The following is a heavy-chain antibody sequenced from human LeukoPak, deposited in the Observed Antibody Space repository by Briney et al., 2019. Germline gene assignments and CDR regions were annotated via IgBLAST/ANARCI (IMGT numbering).Heavy chain of an antibody. Sequence: AGGSLRLSCAASGFTFSSYAMSWVRQAPGKGLDWVSAISGSGGSTYYADSVKGRFTISRDNSKNTLYLQMNSLRAEDTAVYYCAKDSDTMIVVVIATFDYWGQGTLVTVSS. D-gene: IGHD3-22*01. CDR2: ISGSGGST. CDR1: GFTFSSYA. V-gene: IGHV3-23*01. J-gene: IGHJ4*02. CDR3: AKDSDTMIVVVIATFDY.